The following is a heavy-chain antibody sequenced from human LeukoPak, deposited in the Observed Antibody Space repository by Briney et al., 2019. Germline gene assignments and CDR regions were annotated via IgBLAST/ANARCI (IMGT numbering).Heavy chain of an antibody. J-gene: IGHJ4*02. D-gene: IGHD3-22*01. Sequence: PGRSLRLSCAASGFTFSSYAMHWVRQAPGKGLEWVAVISYDGSNKYYADSVKGRFTISRDNSKNTLYLQMNSLRAEDTAVYYCARGPMIVVVISLDLDYWGQGTLVTVSS. CDR2: ISYDGSNK. V-gene: IGHV3-30-3*01. CDR3: ARGPMIVVVISLDLDY. CDR1: GFTFSSYA.